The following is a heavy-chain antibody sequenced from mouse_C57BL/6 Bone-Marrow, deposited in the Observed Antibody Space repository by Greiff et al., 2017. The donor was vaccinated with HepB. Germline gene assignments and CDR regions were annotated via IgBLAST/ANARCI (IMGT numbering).Heavy chain of an antibody. D-gene: IGHD1-1*01. Sequence: EVKLVESGGGLVQPKGSLKLSCAASGFSFNTYAMNWVRQAPGKGLEWVARIRSKSNNYATYYADSVKDRFTISRDDSESMLYLQMNNLKTEDTAMYYCVRQGYGSYYFDYWGQGTTLTVSS. J-gene: IGHJ2*01. CDR3: VRQGYGSYYFDY. V-gene: IGHV10-1*01. CDR2: IRSKSNNYAT. CDR1: GFSFNTYA.